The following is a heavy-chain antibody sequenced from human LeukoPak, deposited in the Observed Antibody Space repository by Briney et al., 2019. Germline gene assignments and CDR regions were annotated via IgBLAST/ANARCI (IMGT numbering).Heavy chain of an antibody. CDR1: GFTFSSYA. CDR2: ISGSGGST. D-gene: IGHD2-15*01. CDR3: ARSKSSGVDVFDI. Sequence: PGGSLRLSCAASGFTFSSYAMSWVRQAPGKGLEWVSAISGSGGSTYYADSVKGRFTISRDNSKNTLYLQMNSLRAEDTAVYYCARSKSSGVDVFDIWGQGTMVTVSS. V-gene: IGHV3-23*01. J-gene: IGHJ3*02.